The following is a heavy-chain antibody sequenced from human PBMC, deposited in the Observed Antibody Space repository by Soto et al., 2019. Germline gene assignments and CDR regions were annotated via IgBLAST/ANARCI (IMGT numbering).Heavy chain of an antibody. J-gene: IGHJ4*02. CDR3: AREQVGAVYFDY. V-gene: IGHV3-33*08. CDR2: IWYDEGNK. D-gene: IGHD1-26*01. CDR1: GFTFSSYG. Sequence: PGGSLRLSCAASGFTFSSYGMHWVRQAPGKGLEWVAVIWYDEGNKYYADSVKGRFTISRDNSKNTLCLQMNSLRAEDTAVYYCAREQVGAVYFDYWGQGTLVTVSS.